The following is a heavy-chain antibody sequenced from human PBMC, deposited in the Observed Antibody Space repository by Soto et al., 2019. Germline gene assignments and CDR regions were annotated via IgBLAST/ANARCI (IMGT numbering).Heavy chain of an antibody. CDR1: GGSISSYY. D-gene: IGHD4-17*01. V-gene: IGHV4-59*08. Sequence: SETLSLTCXVSGGSISSYYWSWIRQPPGKGLEWIGYIYYSGSTSYNPSLKSRVTISVDTSENQFSLKLTSVTAADTAVYYCARSLGYGDIWDYWGQGTLVTVSS. J-gene: IGHJ4*02. CDR3: ARSLGYGDIWDY. CDR2: IYYSGST.